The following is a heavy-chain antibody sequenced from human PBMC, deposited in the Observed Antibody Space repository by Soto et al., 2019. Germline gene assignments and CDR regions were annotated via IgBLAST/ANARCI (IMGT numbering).Heavy chain of an antibody. Sequence: QVQLVESGVGVVQPGRSLRLSCAASGFTFSSYGMHWVRQAPGKGLEWVAVISYDGSNKYYADSVKGRFTISRDHSKNTLYVQMNSLRADDTAVYYCAKGSYGSVSLYCFDYLGQGTLVTVSS. CDR3: AKGSYGSVSLYCFDY. D-gene: IGHD3-10*01. CDR2: ISYDGSNK. V-gene: IGHV3-30*18. J-gene: IGHJ4*02. CDR1: GFTFSSYG.